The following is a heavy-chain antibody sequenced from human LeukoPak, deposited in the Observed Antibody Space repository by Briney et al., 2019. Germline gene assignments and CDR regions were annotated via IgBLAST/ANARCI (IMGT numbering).Heavy chain of an antibody. CDR3: ARHLDIVVVPAAKRWFDP. Sequence: SETLSLTCAVSGYSLSSSYYWGWIRQPPGKGLEWIGSIYHSGSTYYNPSLKSRVTISVDTSKNQFSLKLSSVTAADTAVYYCARHLDIVVVPAAKRWFDPWGQGTLVTVSS. V-gene: IGHV4-38-2*01. J-gene: IGHJ5*02. D-gene: IGHD2-2*01. CDR1: GYSLSSSYY. CDR2: IYHSGST.